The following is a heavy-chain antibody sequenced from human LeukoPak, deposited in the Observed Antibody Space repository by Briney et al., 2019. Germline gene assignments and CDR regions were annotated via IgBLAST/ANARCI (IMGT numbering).Heavy chain of an antibody. V-gene: IGHV1-69*04. D-gene: IGHD5-24*01. Sequence: ASVKVSCKASGYTFTSYYMHWVRQAPGQGLEWMGRVIPILNIATYAHKFQGRVTITADKSTSTAYMDLTSLTSEDTALYYCAREPDVDLSTFRGDAFDIWGQGTMVTVSS. J-gene: IGHJ3*02. CDR2: VIPILNIA. CDR1: GYTFTSYY. CDR3: AREPDVDLSTFRGDAFDI.